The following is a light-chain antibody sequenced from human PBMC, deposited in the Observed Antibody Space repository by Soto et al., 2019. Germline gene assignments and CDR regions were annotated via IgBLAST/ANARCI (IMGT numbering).Light chain of an antibody. CDR3: QHYSTHQLT. V-gene: IGKV1-5*01. Sequence: EIPLTQSPSTLSAAVGDRVTITCRATQSISSWLDWYQKKPGKAPKVLIFDASSLESGGPSRFSGSGSATEVTLTISSLKTDDFAMYYGQHYSTHQLTFAQGSNVDNK. CDR1: QSISSW. CDR2: DAS. J-gene: IGKJ1*01.